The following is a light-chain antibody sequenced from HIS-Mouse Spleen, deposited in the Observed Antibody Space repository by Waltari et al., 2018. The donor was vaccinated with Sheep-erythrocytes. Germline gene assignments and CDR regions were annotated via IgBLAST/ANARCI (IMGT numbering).Light chain of an antibody. V-gene: IGKV3-11*01. Sequence: EIVLTQSPATLSLSTGERATLSCRASQSVSSYLAWYQQKPGQAPRLLIYDASNRATGIPARFSGSGSGTDFTLTISSLEPEDFATYYCQQANSFPITFGQGTRLEIK. CDR1: QSVSSY. J-gene: IGKJ5*01. CDR3: QQANSFPIT. CDR2: DAS.